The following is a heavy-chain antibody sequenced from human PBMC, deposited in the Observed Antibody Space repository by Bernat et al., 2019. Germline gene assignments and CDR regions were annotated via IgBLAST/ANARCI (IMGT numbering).Heavy chain of an antibody. CDR1: GGSISSGGYY. D-gene: IGHD3-10*01. CDR2: IYYSGST. Sequence: QVQLQESGPGLVKPSQTLSLTCTVSGGSISSGGYYWSWIRQPPGKGLEWIGYIYYSGSTYYNPSLKSRVTISVDTSKNQFSLKLSSVTAADTAVYYCARESYYYRSGSPRAFDIWGQGTMVTVSS. CDR3: ARESYYYRSGSPRAFDI. V-gene: IGHV4-31*03. J-gene: IGHJ3*02.